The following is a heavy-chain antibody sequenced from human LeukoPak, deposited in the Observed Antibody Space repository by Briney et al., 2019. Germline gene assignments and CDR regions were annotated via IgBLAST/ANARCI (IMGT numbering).Heavy chain of an antibody. V-gene: IGHV3-30-3*01. CDR1: GFTFSSYA. J-gene: IGHJ4*02. D-gene: IGHD2-21*01. CDR2: ISYDGSNK. CDR3: AREHNFFDY. Sequence: GGSLRLSCAASGFTFSSYAMHWVRQAPGKGLEWVAVISYDGSNKYYADSVKGRFTISRDNSKNTLYLQMNSLRAEDTAVYYCAREHNFFDYWGPGTLVTVSS.